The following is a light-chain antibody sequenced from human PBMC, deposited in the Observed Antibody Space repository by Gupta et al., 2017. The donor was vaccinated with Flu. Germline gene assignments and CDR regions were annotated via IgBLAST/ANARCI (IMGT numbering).Light chain of an antibody. Sequence: DIQMTQSPSSLSASVGDRVTITCRASQSISSYLNWYQQKPGKAPKLLIYAASSLQSGVPSRFSGSGSGTDFTLTISMLQPEDFATYYCQQSDSTPCTFGQGTKLEIK. CDR2: AAS. J-gene: IGKJ2*01. CDR1: QSISSY. CDR3: QQSDSTPCT. V-gene: IGKV1-39*01.